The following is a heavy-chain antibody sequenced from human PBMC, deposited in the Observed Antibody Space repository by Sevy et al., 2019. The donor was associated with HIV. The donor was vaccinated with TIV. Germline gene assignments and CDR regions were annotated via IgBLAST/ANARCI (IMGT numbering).Heavy chain of an antibody. Sequence: GGSLRLSCAASGLTLSYAWMNWVRQAPGKGLEWVGHIKSESDGGKTDFATPVKVRFIISRDDSKNTLYLQMNSLKTGDTALYYCTARNFDFWGRGTLVTVSS. CDR1: GLTLSYAW. CDR2: IKSESDGGKT. V-gene: IGHV3-15*07. CDR3: TARNFDF. J-gene: IGHJ4*02.